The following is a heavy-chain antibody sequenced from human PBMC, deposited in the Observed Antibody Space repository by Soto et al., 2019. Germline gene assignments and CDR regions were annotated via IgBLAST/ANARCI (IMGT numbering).Heavy chain of an antibody. CDR2: IYWDDDK. J-gene: IGHJ6*02. CDR3: AHSYSSGWYGSVDV. V-gene: IGHV2-5*02. CDR1: GFSLSTSGVG. D-gene: IGHD6-19*01. Sequence: QITLKESGPTLVKPTQTLTLTCTFSGFSLSTSGVGMGWIRQPPGKALEWLALIYWDDDKRYSPSLKSRLTITKDTSKNQVVLTMTNMDPVDTATYYCAHSYSSGWYGSVDVWGQGTTVTVSS.